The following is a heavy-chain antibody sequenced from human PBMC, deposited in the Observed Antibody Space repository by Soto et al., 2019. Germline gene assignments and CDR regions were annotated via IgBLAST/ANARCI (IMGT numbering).Heavy chain of an antibody. CDR3: ATGLTGTTLPDY. CDR2: FDPEDGET. J-gene: IGHJ4*02. V-gene: IGHV1-24*01. Sequence: ASVKVSCKVSGYTLTELSMHWVRQAPGKGLEWMGGFDPEDGETIYAQKFQGRVTMTEDTSTDTAYMELSSLRSEDTAVYYCATGLTGTTLPDYWGQGTLVTVSS. CDR1: GYTLTELS. D-gene: IGHD1-7*01.